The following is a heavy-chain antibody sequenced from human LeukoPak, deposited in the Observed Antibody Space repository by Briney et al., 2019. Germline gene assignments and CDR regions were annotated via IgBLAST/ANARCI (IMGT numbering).Heavy chain of an antibody. V-gene: IGHV4-34*01. J-gene: IGHJ4*02. CDR3: ASRAFYCSGGSCYLLYFDY. Sequence: SETLSLTCAVYGGSFSGYYRSWIRQPPGKGLEWIGEINHSGSTNYNPSLKSRVTISVDTSKNQFSLKLSSVTAAGTAVYYCASRAFYCSGGSCYLLYFDYWGQGTLVTVSS. CDR2: INHSGST. CDR1: GGSFSGYY. D-gene: IGHD2-15*01.